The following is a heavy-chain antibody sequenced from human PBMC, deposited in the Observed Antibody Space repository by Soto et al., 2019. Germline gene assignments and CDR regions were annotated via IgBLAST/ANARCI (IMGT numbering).Heavy chain of an antibody. J-gene: IGHJ4*01. Sequence: SSLNGSCKSSGYTFTSYGISCVRHAPGQGLEWMGWISAYNGNTNYAQKLQGRVTMTTDTSTSTAYMELRSLRSDDTAVFYCAVILGSYRSDFDYWGHGTLVIVSS. CDR2: ISAYNGNT. V-gene: IGHV1-18*01. D-gene: IGHD3-16*02. CDR1: GYTFTSYG. CDR3: AVILGSYRSDFDY.